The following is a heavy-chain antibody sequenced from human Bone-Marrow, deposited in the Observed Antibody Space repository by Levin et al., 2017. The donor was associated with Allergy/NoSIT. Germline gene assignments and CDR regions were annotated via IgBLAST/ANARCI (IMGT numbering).Heavy chain of an antibody. CDR1: GGSINNYY. CDR2: SYYTGSP. V-gene: IGHV4-59*12. D-gene: IGHD6-19*01. J-gene: IGHJ4*02. Sequence: SETLSLTCRVSGGSINNYYWSWIRQPPGKGLEWIGISYYTGSPNYHPSLRSRVTISMDTSKNQFSLKLSSVTAADTAVYYCARAPPGSPSGWWDHFDSWGQGTLVTVSS. CDR3: ARAPPGSPSGWWDHFDS.